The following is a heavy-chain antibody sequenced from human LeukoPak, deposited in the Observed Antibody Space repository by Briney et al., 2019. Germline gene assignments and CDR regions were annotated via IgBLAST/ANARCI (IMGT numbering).Heavy chain of an antibody. CDR1: GVSMSAYQ. Sequence: SETLSLTCTVSGVSMSAYQWSWVRQSPEKGLAWIGCINTKGETSYNPSLKSRVTTSVDTSKSQFSLRLTSVTAADTAVYYCATSNDAKIAPFDHWGQGAPVTVSS. CDR2: INTKGET. J-gene: IGHJ4*02. D-gene: IGHD2-21*01. CDR3: ATSNDAKIAPFDH. V-gene: IGHV4-4*09.